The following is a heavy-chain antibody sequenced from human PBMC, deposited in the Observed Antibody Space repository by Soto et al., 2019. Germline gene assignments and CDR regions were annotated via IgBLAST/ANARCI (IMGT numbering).Heavy chain of an antibody. Sequence: QVQLVQSGAEVKKPGASVKVSCKASGYTFTSYGISWVRQAPGQGLEWMGWISAYNGNTNYAQKLQGRVTMTTDTSTRTAYLELRSLRSDDTSVYYCAGVSEDYDFWSGYYYAGWFAPWGQGTLVTVSS. CDR1: GYTFTSYG. CDR2: ISAYNGNT. CDR3: AGVSEDYDFWSGYYYAGWFAP. D-gene: IGHD3-3*01. V-gene: IGHV1-18*01. J-gene: IGHJ5*02.